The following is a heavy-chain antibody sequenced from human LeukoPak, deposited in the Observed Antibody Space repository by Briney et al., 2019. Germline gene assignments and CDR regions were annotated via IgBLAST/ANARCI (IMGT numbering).Heavy chain of an antibody. D-gene: IGHD1-26*01. CDR2: INPNSGGT. CDR1: GYTFTGYY. J-gene: IGHJ4*02. CDR3: ARANSGSYYLMRY. Sequence: GASVKVSCKASGYTFTGYYTHWVRQAPGQGLEWMGWINPNSGGTNYAQKFQGRVTMTRDTSISTAYMELSRLRSDDTAVYYCARANSGSYYLMRYWGQGTLVTVSS. V-gene: IGHV1-2*02.